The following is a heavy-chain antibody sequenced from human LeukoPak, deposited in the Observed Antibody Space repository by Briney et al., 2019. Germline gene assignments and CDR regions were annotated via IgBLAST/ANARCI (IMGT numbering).Heavy chain of an antibody. CDR2: ISSSSSYI. CDR1: GFTFSSYS. D-gene: IGHD3-10*01. CDR3: ARDSVTMVRGVMRSGFDY. J-gene: IGHJ4*02. Sequence: GGSLRLSCAASGFTFSSYSMNWVRQAPGKGLEWVSSISSSSSYIYYADSVKGRFTISRDNAKNSLYLQMNSLRAEDTAVYYCARDSVTMVRGVMRSGFDYWGQGTLVTVPS. V-gene: IGHV3-21*01.